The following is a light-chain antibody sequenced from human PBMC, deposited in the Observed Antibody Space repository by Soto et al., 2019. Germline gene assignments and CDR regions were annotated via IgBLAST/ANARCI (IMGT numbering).Light chain of an antibody. CDR2: GAS. CDR1: QNVGGS. Sequence: EIVWTQSPATLSESPGERATLSCRASQNVGGSVAWYQQKPGQAPRLLIYGASSRATGIPDRFSGSGSGTDFTLTISRLEPEDLAVYYCQQYGRSPITFGQGTRLEIK. V-gene: IGKV3-20*01. J-gene: IGKJ5*01. CDR3: QQYGRSPIT.